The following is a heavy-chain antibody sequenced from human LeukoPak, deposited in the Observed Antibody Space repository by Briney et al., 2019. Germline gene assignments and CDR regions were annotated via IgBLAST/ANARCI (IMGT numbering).Heavy chain of an antibody. V-gene: IGHV3-7*01. CDR2: IKQDGSEK. Sequence: GGSLRLSCAVSGFNFSAYGMHWVRQAPGKGLEWVANIKQDGSEKYYVDSVKGRFTISRDNAKNSLYLQMNSLRAEDTAVYYCARDGYDFWSGYYTGYFDYWGQGTLVTVSS. CDR1: GFNFSAYG. J-gene: IGHJ4*02. CDR3: ARDGYDFWSGYYTGYFDY. D-gene: IGHD3-3*01.